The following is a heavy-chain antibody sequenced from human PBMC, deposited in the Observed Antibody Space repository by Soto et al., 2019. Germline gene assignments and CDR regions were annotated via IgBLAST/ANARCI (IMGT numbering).Heavy chain of an antibody. D-gene: IGHD2-21*02. V-gene: IGHV3-30*19. CDR1: GFIFSSFG. Sequence: PGGSLRLSCAASGFIFSSFGMHWVRQAPGKGLEWVAVIWYDGSNKYYADSVKGRFTISRDNSKDTLYLQMNSLRAEDTAVYYCARYIVVVTATYAFDIWGQGTMVTVSS. CDR2: IWYDGSNK. CDR3: ARYIVVVTATYAFDI. J-gene: IGHJ3*02.